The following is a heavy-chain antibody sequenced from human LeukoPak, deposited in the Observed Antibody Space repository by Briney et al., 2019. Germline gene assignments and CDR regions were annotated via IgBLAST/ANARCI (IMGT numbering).Heavy chain of an antibody. CDR2: ISNSGSGST. V-gene: IGHV4-59*02. CDR1: GGSVSSYY. J-gene: IGHJ4*02. D-gene: IGHD6-13*01. Sequence: PSETLSLTCTVSGGSVSSYYWNWLRQPPGKGLEWIGYISNSGSGSTKYNPSLESRVTMSVETSKNQFSLKLSSVTAADTAVYYCARLVAATGNFDYWGQGTLVTVSS. CDR3: ARLVAATGNFDY.